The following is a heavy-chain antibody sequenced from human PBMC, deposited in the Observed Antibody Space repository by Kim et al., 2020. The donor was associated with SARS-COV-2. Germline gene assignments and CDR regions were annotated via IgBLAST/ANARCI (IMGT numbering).Heavy chain of an antibody. D-gene: IGHD1-7*01. Sequence: GGSLRLSCAASGFTFSSYAMSWVRQAPGKGLEWVSAISGSGGSTYYADSVKGRFTISRDNSKNTLYLQMNSLRAEDTAVYYCAKGGLLYNWNYDQNWFDPWGQGTLVTVSS. CDR2: ISGSGGST. CDR1: GFTFSSYA. CDR3: AKGGLLYNWNYDQNWFDP. V-gene: IGHV3-23*01. J-gene: IGHJ5*02.